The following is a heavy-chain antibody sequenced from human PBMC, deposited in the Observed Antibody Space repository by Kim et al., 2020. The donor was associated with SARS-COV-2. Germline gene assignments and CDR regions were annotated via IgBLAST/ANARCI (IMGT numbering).Heavy chain of an antibody. J-gene: IGHJ4*02. CDR2: INPNSGCT. CDR3: ARLPLGYCSGGSCYPVYFDY. Sequence: ASVKVSFKASGYTFTGYYMHWVRQAPGQGLEWMGRINPNSGCTNYAQKSQGRVTMTRDTSISTAYMELSRRRSDDTAVYYCARLPLGYCSGGSCYPVYFDYWGQGTLVTVSS. CDR1: GYTFTGYY. V-gene: IGHV1-2*06. D-gene: IGHD2-15*01.